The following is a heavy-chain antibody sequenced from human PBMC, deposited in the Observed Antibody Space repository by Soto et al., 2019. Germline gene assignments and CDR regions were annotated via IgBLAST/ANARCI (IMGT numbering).Heavy chain of an antibody. V-gene: IGHV3-53*04. D-gene: IGHD3-10*01. CDR2: IYSGGST. J-gene: IGHJ6*03. Sequence: HPGGSLRLSCAASGFTVSSNYMSWVRQAPGEGLEWVSVIYSGGSTYYADSVKGRFTISRHNSKNTLYLQMNSLRAEDTAVYYCARERGLMVRGVIMNYYYYYMDVWGKGTTVTVSS. CDR3: ARERGLMVRGVIMNYYYYYMDV. CDR1: GFTVSSNY.